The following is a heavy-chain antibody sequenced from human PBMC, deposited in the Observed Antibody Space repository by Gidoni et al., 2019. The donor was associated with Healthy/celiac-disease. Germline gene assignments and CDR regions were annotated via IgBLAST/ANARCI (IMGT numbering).Heavy chain of an antibody. CDR3: ARGLNSGSTLGPWFDP. CDR1: GGSISSYY. J-gene: IGHJ5*02. D-gene: IGHD1-26*01. V-gene: IGHV4-4*07. Sequence: QVQLQESGPGLVKPSETLSLTCTVSGGSISSYYWSWIRQPAGKGLEWVGRIYTSGSTNYTPPLKSRVTMSVDTSKNQFSLKLSSVTAADAAVYYCARGLNSGSTLGPWFDPWGQGTLVTVSS. CDR2: IYTSGST.